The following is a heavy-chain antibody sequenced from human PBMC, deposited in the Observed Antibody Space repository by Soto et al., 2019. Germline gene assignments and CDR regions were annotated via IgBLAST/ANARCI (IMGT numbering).Heavy chain of an antibody. J-gene: IGHJ4*02. Sequence: SETLSLTCTVSGGSISGHYWNWFRQPAGKRLEWTGRIHSGGGTNYSPSHKSRVNMSVDTSKNQLSLKLSSVTAADTAVYFCARISGGPICWGQGTLVTVSS. V-gene: IGHV4-4*07. CDR2: IHSGGGT. CDR3: ARISGGPIC. CDR1: GGSISGHY.